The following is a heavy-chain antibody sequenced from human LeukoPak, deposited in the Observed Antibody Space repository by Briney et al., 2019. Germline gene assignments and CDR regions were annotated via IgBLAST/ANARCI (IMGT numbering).Heavy chain of an antibody. CDR3: ATGSIVVVPTEYYYMDV. CDR1: GYTLTELS. J-gene: IGHJ6*03. Sequence: ASVKVSCKVSGYTLTELSMHWVRQAPGKGLEWMGGFDPEDGETIYAQKFQGRVTMTEATSTDTAYMELSSLRSEDTAVYYCATGSIVVVPTEYYYMDVWGKGTTVTVSS. V-gene: IGHV1-24*01. D-gene: IGHD2-2*01. CDR2: FDPEDGET.